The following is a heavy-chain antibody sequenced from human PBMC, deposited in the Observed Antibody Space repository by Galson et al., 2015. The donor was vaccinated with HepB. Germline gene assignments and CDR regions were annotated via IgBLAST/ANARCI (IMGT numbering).Heavy chain of an antibody. CDR1: GFTFSSYA. Sequence: SLRLSCAASGFTFSSYAMSWVRQAPGKGLEWVSAISGSGGSTYYADSVKGRFTISRGNSKNTLYLQMNSLRAEDTAVYYCAKHEWLRLGSFDYWGQGTLVTVSS. CDR2: ISGSGGST. V-gene: IGHV3-23*01. J-gene: IGHJ4*02. CDR3: AKHEWLRLGSFDY. D-gene: IGHD5-12*01.